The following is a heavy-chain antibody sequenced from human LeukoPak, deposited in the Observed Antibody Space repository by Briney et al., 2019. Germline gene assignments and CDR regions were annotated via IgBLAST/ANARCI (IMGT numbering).Heavy chain of an antibody. CDR3: ARDRDYSSYYGMDV. Sequence: ASVKVSCKASGYTFTSYDINWVRQATRQGLEWMGWISAYNGNTNYAQKLQGRVTMTTDTSTSTAYMELRSLRSDDTAVYYCARDRDYSSYYGMDVWGQGTTVTVSS. V-gene: IGHV1-18*01. D-gene: IGHD4-11*01. CDR2: ISAYNGNT. CDR1: GYTFTSYD. J-gene: IGHJ6*02.